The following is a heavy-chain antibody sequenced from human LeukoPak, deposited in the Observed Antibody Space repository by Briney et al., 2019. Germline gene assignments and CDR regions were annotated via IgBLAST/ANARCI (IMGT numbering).Heavy chain of an antibody. J-gene: IGHJ4*02. V-gene: IGHV4-59*08. Sequence: SETLSLTCTVSGGSISSYYWSWLRQPPGKGLEWFGYIYYSGSTNYNPSLKSRVTISVDTSKNQFSLKLSSVTAADTAVYYCARHKTIVGATYFFDYWGQGTLVTVSS. D-gene: IGHD1-26*01. CDR1: GGSISSYY. CDR2: IYYSGST. CDR3: ARHKTIVGATYFFDY.